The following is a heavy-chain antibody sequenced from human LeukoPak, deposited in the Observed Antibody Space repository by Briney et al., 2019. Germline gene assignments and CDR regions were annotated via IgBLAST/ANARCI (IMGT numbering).Heavy chain of an antibody. Sequence: GGSLRLSCAASGFTFSSYEMNWVRQAPGKGLEGVSYISSSGSTIYYADSVKGRFTISRDNAKNTLYLQMNSLRAEDTAVYYCARSYCGGDCYRDYYYYYYMDVWGKGTTVTISS. D-gene: IGHD2-21*02. CDR1: GFTFSSYE. CDR2: ISSSGSTI. CDR3: ARSYCGGDCYRDYYYYYYMDV. J-gene: IGHJ6*03. V-gene: IGHV3-48*03.